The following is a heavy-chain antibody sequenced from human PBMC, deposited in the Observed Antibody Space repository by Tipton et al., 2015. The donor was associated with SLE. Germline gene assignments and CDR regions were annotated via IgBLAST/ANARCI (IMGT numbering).Heavy chain of an antibody. D-gene: IGHD1-7*01. Sequence: TLSLTCTVSGGSISSHYWTWIRQPPGKGLEWIGWISYSGSTNFNPSLKSRVTISIDKSGSQFSLSLTSVTAADTAVYYCARMPPGGWNYYFDYWGQGTPVTVSS. CDR2: ISYSGST. V-gene: IGHV4-59*11. CDR1: GGSISSHY. J-gene: IGHJ4*02. CDR3: ARMPPGGWNYYFDY.